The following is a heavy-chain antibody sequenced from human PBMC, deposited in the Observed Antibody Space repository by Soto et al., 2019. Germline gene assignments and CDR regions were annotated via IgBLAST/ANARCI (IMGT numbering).Heavy chain of an antibody. Sequence: HPGGSLRLSCSASGFTFSSYAMHWVRQAPGKGPEWVSSISINGGQTHYLDSVKGRFTISRDNSKNTVSLLLNSLRADDTAVYYCAKDGSPPFFQQWGQGTLVTVSS. CDR1: GFTFSSYA. J-gene: IGHJ4*02. CDR2: ISINGGQT. CDR3: AKDGSPPFFQQ. D-gene: IGHD3-10*01. V-gene: IGHV3-64D*06.